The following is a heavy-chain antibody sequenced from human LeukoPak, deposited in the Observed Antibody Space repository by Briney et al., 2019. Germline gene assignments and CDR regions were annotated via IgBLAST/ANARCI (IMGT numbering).Heavy chain of an antibody. CDR1: GGSISSYY. CDR2: IYYSGST. J-gene: IGHJ4*02. CDR3: VGGGIDADY. D-gene: IGHD6-13*01. V-gene: IGHV4-59*12. Sequence: SETLSLTCTVSGGSISSYYWSWIRQLPGKGLEWIGYIYYSGSTNYNPSLKSRVTISVDTSKNQFSLKLSSVTAADTAVYYCVGGGIDADYWGQGTLVTVSS.